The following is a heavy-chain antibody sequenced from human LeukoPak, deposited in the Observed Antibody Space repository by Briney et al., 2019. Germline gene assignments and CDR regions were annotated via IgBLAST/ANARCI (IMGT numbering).Heavy chain of an antibody. CDR1: GGSIGSYY. Sequence: SETLSLTCSVSGGSIGSYYWSWIRQPAGKGLEWIGRIHTTGSTNYNASLKSRVTMSIDTSQNQFSLRLTSLTAADTAVYYCARGGASGNYGVFDYWGQGILVTVSS. D-gene: IGHD1-26*01. V-gene: IGHV4-4*07. J-gene: IGHJ4*02. CDR2: IHTTGST. CDR3: ARGGASGNYGVFDY.